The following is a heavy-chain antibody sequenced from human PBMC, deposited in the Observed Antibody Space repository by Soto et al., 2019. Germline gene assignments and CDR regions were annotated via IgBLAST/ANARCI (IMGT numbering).Heavy chain of an antibody. CDR1: GFTFSSYS. V-gene: IGHV3-21*01. CDR3: ARGGIAAAGRYYYGMDV. J-gene: IGHJ6*02. CDR2: ISSSSSYI. D-gene: IGHD6-13*01. Sequence: GGSLRLSCAASGFTFSSYSMSWVRQAPGKGLEWVSSISSSSSYIYYADSVKGRFTISRDNAKNSLYLQMNSLRAEDTAVYYCARGGIAAAGRYYYGMDVWGQGTTVTVSS.